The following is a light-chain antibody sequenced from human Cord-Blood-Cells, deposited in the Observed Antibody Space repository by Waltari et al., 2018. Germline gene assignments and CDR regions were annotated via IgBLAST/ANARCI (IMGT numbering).Light chain of an antibody. CDR3: SSYTSSSTLV. Sequence: QSALTQPASVSGSPGQSIPISCTGTSSDVGGYNYVSWSQQHPGKAPKLMIYDVSNRPSWVSNRFSGSKSGNTASLTISGLQAEDEADYYCSSYTSSSTLVFGGGTKLTVL. J-gene: IGLJ3*02. CDR2: DVS. V-gene: IGLV2-14*01. CDR1: SSDVGGYNY.